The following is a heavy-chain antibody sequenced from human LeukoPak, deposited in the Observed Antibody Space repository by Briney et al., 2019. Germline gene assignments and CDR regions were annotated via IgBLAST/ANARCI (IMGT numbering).Heavy chain of an antibody. CDR3: ARGGGSYYQDC. CDR1: GGSFSGYY. D-gene: IGHD1-26*01. Sequence: SETLSLTCAVYGGSFSGYYWSWTRQPPGKGLEWIGEINHSGSTNYNPSLKSRVTISVDTSKNQFSLKLSSVTAADTAVYYCARGGGSYYQDCWGQGTLVTVSS. V-gene: IGHV4-34*01. J-gene: IGHJ4*02. CDR2: INHSGST.